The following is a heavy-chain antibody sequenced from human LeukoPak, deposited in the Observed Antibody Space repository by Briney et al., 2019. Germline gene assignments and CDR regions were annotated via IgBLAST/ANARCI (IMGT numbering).Heavy chain of an antibody. CDR3: ARAQYNTAMGN. D-gene: IGHD5-18*01. CDR2: INSDGSST. CDR1: GFTFSSYW. V-gene: IGHV3-74*01. J-gene: IGHJ4*02. Sequence: PGGSLRLSCAASGFTFSSYWMHWVRQAPGKGLVWVSRINSDGSSTSYADSVKGRFTISRDNAENTLYLQMNSLRAEDTAVYYCARAQYNTAMGNWGQGTLVTVSS.